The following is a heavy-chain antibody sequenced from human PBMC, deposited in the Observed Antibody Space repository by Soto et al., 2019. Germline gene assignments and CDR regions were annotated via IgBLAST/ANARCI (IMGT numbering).Heavy chain of an antibody. CDR1: GFTFSSYA. CDR2: ISGSGGST. J-gene: IGHJ4*02. CDR3: AKDLHLNLVGATEDYFDY. Sequence: EVQLLESGGGLVQPGGSLRLSCAASGFTFSSYAMSWVRQAPGKGLEWVSAISGSGGSTYYADSVKGRFTISRDNSKNTLYLQMNSLRAEDTAVYYCAKDLHLNLVGATEDYFDYWGQGTLVTVSS. D-gene: IGHD1-26*01. V-gene: IGHV3-23*01.